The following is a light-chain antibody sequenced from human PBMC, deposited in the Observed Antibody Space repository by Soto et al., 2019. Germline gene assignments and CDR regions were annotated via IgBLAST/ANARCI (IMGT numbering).Light chain of an antibody. J-gene: IGLJ2*01. Sequence: QSALTQPAAVSGSPGQSITISCTGTSSDVGGYKYVSWYQLHPGKAPKHMIYDVSNRPSGVSNRFSGAKSGNTASLTISGLQAEDEADYYCSSFSSSSTLVVFGGGTQLTVL. CDR3: SSFSSSSTLVV. CDR1: SSDVGGYKY. V-gene: IGLV2-14*03. CDR2: DVS.